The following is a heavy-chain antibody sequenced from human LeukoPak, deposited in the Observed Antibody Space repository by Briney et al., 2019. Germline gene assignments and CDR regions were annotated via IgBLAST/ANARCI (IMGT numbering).Heavy chain of an antibody. CDR2: IIPIFGTA. V-gene: IGHV1-69*13. Sequence: SVKVSCKASGGTFSSYAISWVRQAPGHGLEWMGGIIPIFGTANYAQKFQGRVTITADESTSTAYMELSSLRSEDTAVYYCARARTMVTRYYYGMDVWGHGTTVTVSS. D-gene: IGHD5-18*01. CDR3: ARARTMVTRYYYGMDV. CDR1: GGTFSSYA. J-gene: IGHJ6*02.